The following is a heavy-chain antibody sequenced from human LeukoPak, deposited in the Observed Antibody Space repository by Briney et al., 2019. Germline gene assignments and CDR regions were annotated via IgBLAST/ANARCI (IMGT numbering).Heavy chain of an antibody. CDR1: GFTFSSYS. CDR2: ISSSSSYI. CDR3: ARALRPNYGMDV. V-gene: IGHV3-21*01. J-gene: IGHJ6*02. Sequence: GGSLRLSCAASGFTFSSYSMNWVRQAPGKGLESVSSISSSSSYIYYADSVKGRFTISRDNAKNSLYLQMNSLRAEDTAVYYCARALRPNYGMDVWGQGTTVTVSS. D-gene: IGHD5-12*01.